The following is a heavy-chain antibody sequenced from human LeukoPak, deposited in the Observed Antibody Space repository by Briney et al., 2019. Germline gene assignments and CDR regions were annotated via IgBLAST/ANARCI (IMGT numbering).Heavy chain of an antibody. CDR1: GFTFSSYG. CDR3: ARDNRYGGNSEYGMDV. V-gene: IGHV3-33*01. Sequence: GGSLRLSCAASGFTFSSYGMHWVRQAPGKGLEWVAVIWYDGSNQYYADSVKGRFTISRDNSKNTLYLQMNSLRVDDTAVYYCARDNRYGGNSEYGMDVWGQGTTVTVSS. J-gene: IGHJ6*02. CDR2: IWYDGSNQ. D-gene: IGHD4-23*01.